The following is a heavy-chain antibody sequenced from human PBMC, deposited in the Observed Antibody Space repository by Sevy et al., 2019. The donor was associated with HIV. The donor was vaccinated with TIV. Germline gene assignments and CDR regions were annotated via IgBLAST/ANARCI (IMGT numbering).Heavy chain of an antibody. Sequence: GGSLRLSCTASGFTFGDYAMSWVRQAPGKGLEWVGFIRRKVYGETTEYAASVKGRITISRDDLKSIAYLQMNSMKTEAKAAYYCTRVRGTISPSYYFDLDVWGQGTTVTVSS. V-gene: IGHV3-49*04. J-gene: IGHJ6*02. CDR1: GFTFGDYA. CDR3: TRVRGTISPSYYFDLDV. CDR2: IRRKVYGETT. D-gene: IGHD3-3*01.